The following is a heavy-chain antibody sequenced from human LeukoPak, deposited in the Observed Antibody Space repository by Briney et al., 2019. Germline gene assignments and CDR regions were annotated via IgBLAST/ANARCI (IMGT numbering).Heavy chain of an antibody. CDR3: ARGDDSWDPFDFDY. V-gene: IGHV3-21*01. CDR2: ISSSSYI. CDR1: GFTFSSYS. D-gene: IGHD3-22*01. Sequence: PGGSLRLSCAASGFTFSSYSMNWVRQAPGKGLEWVSSISSSSYIYYADSVKGRFTISRDNAKNSLYLQVNSLRAEDTAVYYCARGDDSWDPFDFDYWGQGTLVTVSS. J-gene: IGHJ4*02.